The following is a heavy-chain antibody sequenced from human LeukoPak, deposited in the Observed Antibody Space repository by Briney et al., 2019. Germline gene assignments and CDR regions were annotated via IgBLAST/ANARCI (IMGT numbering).Heavy chain of an antibody. J-gene: IGHJ4*02. CDR3: ARDGYSGSDAL. D-gene: IGHD5-12*01. CDR1: GGSFSGYY. CDR2: INHSGST. Sequence: SETLSLTCAVYGGSFSGYYWSWIRQPPGKGLEWIGEINHSGSTNYNPSLKSRVTISVDTSQNQFSLKLSSVTAADTAVYYCARDGYSGSDALWGQGTLVTVSS. V-gene: IGHV4-34*01.